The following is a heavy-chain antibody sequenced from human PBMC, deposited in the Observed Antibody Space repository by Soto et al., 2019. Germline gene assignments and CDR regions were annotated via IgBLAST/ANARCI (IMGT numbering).Heavy chain of an antibody. CDR1: GASISSAY. V-gene: IGHV4-59*01. CDR3: ARGATTAEK. D-gene: IGHD4-17*01. CDR2: VYHTGTT. J-gene: IGHJ4*01. Sequence: SETLSLTCTVSGASISSAYWNWVRQPPGKRMEWIGYVYHTGTTTYNPSLKSRVTISMDTSKNQFSLNLTSVTAADTAVYYCARGATTAEKWSHGILVTVSS.